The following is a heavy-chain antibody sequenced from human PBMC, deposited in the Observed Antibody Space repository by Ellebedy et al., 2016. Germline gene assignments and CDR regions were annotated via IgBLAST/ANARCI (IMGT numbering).Heavy chain of an antibody. CDR1: GGTFSSYA. CDR2: IIPILGIA. J-gene: IGHJ4*02. V-gene: IGHV1-69*04. CDR3: ARDAYYLNNPGGYYFDY. D-gene: IGHD3-10*01. Sequence: ASVKVSCKASGGTFSSYAISWVRQAPGQGLEWMGRIIPILGIANYAQKFQGRVTITADKSTSTAYMELSSLRSEDTAVYYCARDAYYLNNPGGYYFDYWGQGTLVTVSS.